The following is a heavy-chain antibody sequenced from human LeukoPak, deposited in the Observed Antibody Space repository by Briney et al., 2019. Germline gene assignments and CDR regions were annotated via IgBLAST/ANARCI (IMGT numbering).Heavy chain of an antibody. D-gene: IGHD3-22*01. V-gene: IGHV3-23*01. CDR2: ISGSGGST. CDR3: AKDRDYDSSGHFDY. Sequence: PGGSLRLSCAASGFTFSSYAMSWVRQAPGKGLEWVSAISGSGGSTYYADSVKGRFTISRDNAKNSLYLQMNSLRAEDTALYYCAKDRDYDSSGHFDYWGQGTLVTVSS. J-gene: IGHJ4*02. CDR1: GFTFSSYA.